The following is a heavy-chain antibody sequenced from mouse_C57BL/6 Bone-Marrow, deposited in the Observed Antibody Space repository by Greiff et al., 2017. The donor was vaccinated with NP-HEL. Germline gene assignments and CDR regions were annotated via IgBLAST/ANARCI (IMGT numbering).Heavy chain of an antibody. CDR2: ISDGGSYT. V-gene: IGHV5-4*01. D-gene: IGHD1-1*01. CDR1: GFTFSSYA. CDR3: ARDCTTVVAPYAMDY. Sequence: EVKLVESGGGLVKPGGSLKLSCAASGFTFSSYAMSWVRQTPEKRLEWVATISDGGSYTYYPDNVKGRFTISRDNAKNNLYLQMSHLKSEDTAMYYCARDCTTVVAPYAMDYWGQGTSVTVSS. J-gene: IGHJ4*01.